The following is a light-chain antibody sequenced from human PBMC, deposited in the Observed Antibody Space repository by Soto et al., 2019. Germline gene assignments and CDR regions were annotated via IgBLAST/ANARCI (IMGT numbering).Light chain of an antibody. CDR1: QSISSY. V-gene: IGKV1-39*01. CDR3: QQSYSTPPT. J-gene: IGKJ2*01. CDR2: AAS. Sequence: DIHMTQSPSSLSASVGDRVPITCRASQSISSYVNWYQQKSGQAPKLLIYAASSLRSGVPSRFSGTGSGTDFTLTITSLQPEDFASYHCQQSYSTPPTFGQGTKLEIK.